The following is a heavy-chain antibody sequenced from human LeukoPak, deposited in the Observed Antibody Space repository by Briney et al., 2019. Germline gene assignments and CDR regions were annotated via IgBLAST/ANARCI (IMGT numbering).Heavy chain of an antibody. V-gene: IGHV3-20*04. CDR2: IYWNGDST. CDR1: GFIFDDYG. D-gene: IGHD5-12*01. Sequence: GGSLRLSCAASGFIFDDYGMSWVRQAPGKGLEWVSGIYWNGDSTGYVDSVKGRFTISRDNAKNSVYLQMNSLRAEDTALYYCAKDIDSLIVATGFDYWGQGTLVTVSS. CDR3: AKDIDSLIVATGFDY. J-gene: IGHJ4*02.